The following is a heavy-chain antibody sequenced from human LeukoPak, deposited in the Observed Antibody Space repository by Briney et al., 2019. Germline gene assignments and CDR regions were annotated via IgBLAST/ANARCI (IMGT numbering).Heavy chain of an antibody. CDR2: ISGSGGST. D-gene: IGHD2-15*01. Sequence: PGGSLRLSCAASGFTFSSYAMSWVRQAPGKGLEWVSAISGSGGSTYYADSVKGRFTISRDSSKNTLYLQMNSLRAEDTAVYYCAKASGYCSGGSCYWVGASNWFDPWGQGTLVTVSS. CDR3: AKASGYCSGGSCYWVGASNWFDP. J-gene: IGHJ5*02. V-gene: IGHV3-23*01. CDR1: GFTFSSYA.